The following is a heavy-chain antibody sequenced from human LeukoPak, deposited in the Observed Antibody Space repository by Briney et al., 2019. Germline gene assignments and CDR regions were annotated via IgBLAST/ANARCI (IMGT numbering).Heavy chain of an antibody. J-gene: IGHJ4*02. CDR3: AREIGVWGGYPYYFDY. V-gene: IGHV3-23*01. D-gene: IGHD3-16*01. CDR1: GFTLSRYA. Sequence: GGSLRLSCAASGFTLSRYAMSWVRQAPGKGLEWVSVMSGSGSGTYYADSVKGRFTISRDNSKSTLYLQMNSLRAEDTAVYYCAREIGVWGGYPYYFDYWGQGTLVTVSS. CDR2: MSGSGSGT.